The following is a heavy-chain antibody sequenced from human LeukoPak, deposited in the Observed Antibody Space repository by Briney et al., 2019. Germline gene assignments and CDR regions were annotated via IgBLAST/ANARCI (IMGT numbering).Heavy chain of an antibody. Sequence: SETLSLTCTVSGGSISGYYWSWIRQPPGKGLEWIGYIYYSGSTYYNPSLKSRVTISVDTSKNQFSLKLSSVTAADTAVYYCARGAAELDYWGQGTLVTVSS. CDR3: ARGAAELDY. V-gene: IGHV4-30-4*08. D-gene: IGHD1-26*01. J-gene: IGHJ4*02. CDR1: GGSISGYY. CDR2: IYYSGST.